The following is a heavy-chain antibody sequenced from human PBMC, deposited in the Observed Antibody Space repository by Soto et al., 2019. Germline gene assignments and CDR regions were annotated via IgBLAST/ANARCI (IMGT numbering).Heavy chain of an antibody. CDR1: GFTFSSYA. D-gene: IGHD3-22*01. Sequence: GGSLRLSCAASGFTFSSYAMSWVRQAPGKGLEWVSAISGSGGSTYYADSVKGRFTISRDNSKNTLYLQMNSLRAEDTAVYYCASKTGGYYYGDAFDIWGQGTMVTVSS. V-gene: IGHV3-23*01. J-gene: IGHJ3*02. CDR2: ISGSGGST. CDR3: ASKTGGYYYGDAFDI.